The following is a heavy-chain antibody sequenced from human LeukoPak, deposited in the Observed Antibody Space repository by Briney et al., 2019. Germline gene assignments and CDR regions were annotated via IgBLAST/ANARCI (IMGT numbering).Heavy chain of an antibody. CDR3: AKLPLDYGDLYYFDY. V-gene: IGHV3-23*01. J-gene: IGHJ4*02. CDR1: GFTFSSYA. Sequence: GGSLRLSCAASGFTFSSYAMSWVRQAPGKGLEWVSSISGSGGSTYYADSVKGRFTISRDNSKNTPYLQMNSLRAEDTAVYYCAKLPLDYGDLYYFDYWGQGTLVTASS. CDR2: ISGSGGST. D-gene: IGHD4-17*01.